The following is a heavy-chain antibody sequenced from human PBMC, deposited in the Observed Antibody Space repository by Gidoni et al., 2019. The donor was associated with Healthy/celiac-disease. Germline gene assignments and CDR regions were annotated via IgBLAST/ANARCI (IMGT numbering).Heavy chain of an antibody. CDR2: ISGSGGST. D-gene: IGHD4-17*01. J-gene: IGHJ4*02. CDR1: GFTFSSYA. V-gene: IGHV3-23*01. Sequence: EVQLLESGGGLVQPGGSLRLSCAASGFTFSSYAMSWVRQAPGKGLGLVSAISGSGGSTYYADSVKGRFTISRDNSKNTLYLQMNSLRAEDTAVYYCAKGYYGDYIHYWGQGTLVTVSS. CDR3: AKGYYGDYIHY.